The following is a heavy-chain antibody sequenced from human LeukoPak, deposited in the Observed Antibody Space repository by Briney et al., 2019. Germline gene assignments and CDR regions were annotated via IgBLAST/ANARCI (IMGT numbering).Heavy chain of an antibody. V-gene: IGHV3-48*02. D-gene: IGHD4-17*01. CDR3: ARDRDYAFDY. CDR1: GFTFSSSG. CDR2: IDSDTYGNTI. J-gene: IGHJ4*02. Sequence: GGSLRLSCAASGFTFSSSGMHWVRQAPGKGLEWISYIDSDTYGNTIYYPHTVKGRFTISRDNAKNSLYLQMDSLRDEDTAVYYCARDRDYAFDYWGQGTLVTVSS.